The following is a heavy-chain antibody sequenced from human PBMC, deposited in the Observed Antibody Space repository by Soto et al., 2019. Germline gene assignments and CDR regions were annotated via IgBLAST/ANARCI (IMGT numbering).Heavy chain of an antibody. Sequence: SVKVSCKASGGTFSSYAISWVRQAPGQGLEWMGGIIPIFGTANYAQKFQGRVTITADKSTSTAYMELSSLRSEDTAVYYCARAVYYDFRYYYYYSGMDVCGQGTTVTVYS. J-gene: IGHJ6*02. CDR3: ARAVYYDFRYYYYYSGMDV. CDR1: GGTFSSYA. D-gene: IGHD3-3*01. CDR2: IIPIFGTA. V-gene: IGHV1-69*06.